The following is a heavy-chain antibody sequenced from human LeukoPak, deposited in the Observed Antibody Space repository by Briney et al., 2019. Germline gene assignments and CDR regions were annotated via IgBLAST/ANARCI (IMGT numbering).Heavy chain of an antibody. V-gene: IGHV4-59*01. CDR1: GGSISSYY. CDR2: IYYSGST. D-gene: IGHD6-19*01. J-gene: IGHJ4*02. Sequence: SETLSLTCTVSGGSISSYYWSWIRQPPGKGLEWIGYIYYSGSTYYNPSLRSRVTISVDTSKNQFSLKLSSVTAADTAVYYCARARVAASPDYWGQGTLVTVSS. CDR3: ARARVAASPDY.